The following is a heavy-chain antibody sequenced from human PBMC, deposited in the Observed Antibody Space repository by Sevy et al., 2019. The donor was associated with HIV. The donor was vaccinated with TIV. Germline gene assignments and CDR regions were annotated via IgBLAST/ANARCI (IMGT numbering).Heavy chain of an antibody. J-gene: IGHJ4*02. V-gene: IGHV3-21*06. CDR2: ISGLSNYI. CDR1: GFTFSNYN. D-gene: IGHD6-19*01. Sequence: GGSLRLSCVASGFTFSNYNINWVRQAPGKGLEWVSYISGLSNYIYYADSLGGRFTISRDNAKNSVYLQMNSLRTEDTAVYYCARGATSGWDYFDSWGQGTLVTASS. CDR3: ARGATSGWDYFDS.